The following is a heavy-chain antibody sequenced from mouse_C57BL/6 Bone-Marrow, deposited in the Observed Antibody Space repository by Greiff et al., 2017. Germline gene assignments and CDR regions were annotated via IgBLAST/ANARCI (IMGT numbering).Heavy chain of an antibody. J-gene: IGHJ3*01. V-gene: IGHV1-26*01. CDR3: GRRFITKTAWFAY. Sequence: EVQLQQSGPELAKPGASVKISCKASGYTFTDYYMNWVKQSHGKSLEWIGDINPNNGGTSYNQKFKGKATLTEDKSSSTAYMELRSLTSEDSAVYYCGRRFITKTAWFAYWGQGTLVTVSA. CDR1: GYTFTDYY. D-gene: IGHD1-1*01. CDR2: INPNNGGT.